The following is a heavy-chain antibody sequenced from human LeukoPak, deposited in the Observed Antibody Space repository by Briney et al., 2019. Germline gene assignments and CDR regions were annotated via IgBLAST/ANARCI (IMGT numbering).Heavy chain of an antibody. CDR2: ISWDGGST. J-gene: IGHJ4*02. CDR1: GFTFDDYA. Sequence: HPGGSLRLSCAASGFTFDDYAMHWVRQAPGKGLEWVSLISWDGGSTYYADSVKGRFTISRDNSKNSLYLQMNSLRAEDTALYYCAKAGYCSGGSCYYFDYWGQGTLVTVSS. D-gene: IGHD2-15*01. CDR3: AKAGYCSGGSCYYFDY. V-gene: IGHV3-43D*03.